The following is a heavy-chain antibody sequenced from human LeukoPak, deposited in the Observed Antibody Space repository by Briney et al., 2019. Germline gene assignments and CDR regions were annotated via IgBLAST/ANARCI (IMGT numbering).Heavy chain of an antibody. CDR1: GGSLSSYY. CDR2: IYYSGST. Sequence: SETLSLTCTVSGGSLSSYYWTWIRQPPGKGLEWIGYIYYSGSTNYNPSLKSRVTMSVDTSKNQFSLKLSSVTAADTAVYYCAGTGPVVTSSYYYYYYMDVWGKGTTVTVSS. D-gene: IGHD4-23*01. J-gene: IGHJ6*03. V-gene: IGHV4-59*08. CDR3: AGTGPVVTSSYYYYYYMDV.